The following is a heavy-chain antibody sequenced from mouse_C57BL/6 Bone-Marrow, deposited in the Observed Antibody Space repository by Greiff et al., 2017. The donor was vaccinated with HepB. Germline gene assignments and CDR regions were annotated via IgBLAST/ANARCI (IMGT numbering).Heavy chain of an antibody. CDR1: GFNIKDYY. Sequence: EVKLQESGAELVKPGASVKLSCTASGFNIKDYYMHWVKQRTDPGLAWIGRLYPADGATTSAPKFQGKAPITADTSSNTAYLQLSSLTSEDTAVYYCAFDGYYWYFDVWGTGTTVTVSS. J-gene: IGHJ1*03. V-gene: IGHV14-2*01. CDR3: AFDGYYWYFDV. D-gene: IGHD2-3*01. CDR2: LYPADGAT.